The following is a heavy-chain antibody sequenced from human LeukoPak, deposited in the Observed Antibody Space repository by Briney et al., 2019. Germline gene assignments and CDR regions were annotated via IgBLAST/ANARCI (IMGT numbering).Heavy chain of an antibody. CDR3: ARSHRGSSGWYELDY. CDR1: GGSFSGYY. D-gene: IGHD6-19*01. CDR2: INHSGST. Sequence: PSETLSLTCAVYGGSFSGYYWSWIRQPPGKGLEWIGEINHSGSTNYNPSLKSRVAISVDTSKSQFSLNLSSVTAADTAVYYCARSHRGSSGWYELDYWGQGTLVTVSS. J-gene: IGHJ4*02. V-gene: IGHV4-34*01.